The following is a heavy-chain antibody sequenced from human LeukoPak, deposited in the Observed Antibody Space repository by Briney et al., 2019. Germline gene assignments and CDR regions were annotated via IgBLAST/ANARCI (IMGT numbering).Heavy chain of an antibody. V-gene: IGHV1-69*13. CDR2: IIPIFGTA. CDR3: ASVKYQLLPWWFNP. CDR1: GGTFSSYA. J-gene: IGHJ5*02. D-gene: IGHD2-2*01. Sequence: SVKVSCKASGGTFSSYAISWVRQAPGQGLEWMGGIIPIFGTANYAQKFQGRVTITADESTSTAYMELSSLRSEDTAVYYCASVKYQLLPWWFNPWGQGTLVTVSS.